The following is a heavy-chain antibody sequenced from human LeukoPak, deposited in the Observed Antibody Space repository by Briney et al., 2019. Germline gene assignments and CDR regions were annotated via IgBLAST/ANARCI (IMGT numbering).Heavy chain of an antibody. Sequence: PSETLSLTCTVSGGSISTYYCSWFPQPPGKGLEWIANIHPSGVTNYNPSLKSRVTLSADTSKNQFSLKLSSVTAADTAVYYCARHAYQQQLADIWGQGAMVTVSS. J-gene: IGHJ3*02. CDR1: GGSISTYY. CDR3: ARHAYQQQLADI. V-gene: IGHV4-59*08. D-gene: IGHD6-13*01. CDR2: IHPSGVT.